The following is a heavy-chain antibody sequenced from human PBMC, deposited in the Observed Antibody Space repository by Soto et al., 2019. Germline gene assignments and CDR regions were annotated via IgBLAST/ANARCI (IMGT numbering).Heavy chain of an antibody. V-gene: IGHV3-21*02. Sequence: EVQLVESGGGLVKPGGSLRLSCEASGFTLTTYTMNWVRQASGKGLEWVSSITSSSGHIYYADSVKGRFTISRDNARNSLYLQMNSLRAEDTAVYYWVRDSALSSFYGMDVWGQGTTVTVSS. CDR2: ITSSSGHI. CDR3: VRDSALSSFYGMDV. D-gene: IGHD1-26*01. CDR1: GFTLTTYT. J-gene: IGHJ6*02.